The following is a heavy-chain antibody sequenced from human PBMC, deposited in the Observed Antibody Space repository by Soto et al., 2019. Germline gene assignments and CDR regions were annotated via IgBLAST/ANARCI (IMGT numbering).Heavy chain of an antibody. CDR2: ISNDGNNK. D-gene: IGHD1-7*01. J-gene: IGHJ4*02. V-gene: IGHV3-30*18. CDR1: GFTVSIND. Sequence: GGSLRLSCAASGFTVSINDMHWVRQAPGRGLEWVAVISNDGNNKYYADSVKGRFTLSRDNSKNMVYLQMDSLRVEDTAVYFCAKDHQTYNWDYLFDSWGPGTLVTVSS. CDR3: AKDHQTYNWDYLFDS.